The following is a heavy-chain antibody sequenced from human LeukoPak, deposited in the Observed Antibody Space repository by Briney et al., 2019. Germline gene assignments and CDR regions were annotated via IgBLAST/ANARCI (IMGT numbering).Heavy chain of an antibody. CDR2: IYYSGST. D-gene: IGHD3-22*01. CDR3: ARGLYHYYDSSGYYGY. CDR1: GGSISSYY. J-gene: IGHJ4*02. Sequence: PSETLSLTCTVSGGSISSYYWSWIRQPPGKGLEWIGYIYYSGSTNYNPSLKSRVTISVDTSKNQFSLKLSSVTAADTAVYYCARGLYHYYDSSGYYGYWGQGTLVTVSS. V-gene: IGHV4-59*12.